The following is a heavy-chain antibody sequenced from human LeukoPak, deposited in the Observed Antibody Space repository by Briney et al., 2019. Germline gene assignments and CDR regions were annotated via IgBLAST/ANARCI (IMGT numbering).Heavy chain of an antibody. CDR1: GFTFSHYA. CDR3: ARGYSHNSGGWLDP. Sequence: GGSLRLSCADSGFTFSHYAISCVRQAPGTGLEWVGSLTDSGDATYYADSVKGRLTISRDNSNSTLYLHISGLRDEDTAVYYCARGYSHNSGGWLDPWGQGTLVTVSS. V-gene: IGHV3-23*01. CDR2: LTDSGDAT. D-gene: IGHD5-12*01. J-gene: IGHJ5*02.